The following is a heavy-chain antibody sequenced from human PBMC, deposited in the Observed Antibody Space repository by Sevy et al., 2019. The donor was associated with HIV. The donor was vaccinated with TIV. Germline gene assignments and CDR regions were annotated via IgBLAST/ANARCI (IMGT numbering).Heavy chain of an antibody. D-gene: IGHD6-13*01. J-gene: IGHJ2*01. CDR3: ARRDSDSSSWYIAWYFDL. CDR2: IKQDGSEK. Sequence: GGSLRLSCAASGFTFSSYWMSWVRQAPGKGLEWAANIKQDGSEKYYVDSVKGRFTISRDNAKNSLYLQMNSLRAEDTAVYYCARRDSDSSSWYIAWYFDLWGRGTLVTVSS. CDR1: GFTFSSYW. V-gene: IGHV3-7*03.